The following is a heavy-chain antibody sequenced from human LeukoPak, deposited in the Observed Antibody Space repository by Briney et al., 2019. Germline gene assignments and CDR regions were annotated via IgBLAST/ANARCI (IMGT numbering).Heavy chain of an antibody. D-gene: IGHD5-18*01. CDR3: ARQDGYGYLDY. V-gene: IGHV4-59*08. CDR1: GDSLSSYY. J-gene: IGHJ4*02. Sequence: PSETPSLTCTVPGDSLSSYYWSSIPQPPRKGLEWIEYIYYSGSTNYNPSLKSRVTISVDTSKNQFSLKLSSVTAADTAVYYCARQDGYGYLDYWGQGTLVTVSS. CDR2: IYYSGST.